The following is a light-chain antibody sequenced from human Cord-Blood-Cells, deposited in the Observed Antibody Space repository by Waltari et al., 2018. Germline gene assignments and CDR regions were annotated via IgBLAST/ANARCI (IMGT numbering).Light chain of an antibody. J-gene: IGKJ1*01. CDR1: QSISSY. V-gene: IGKV1-39*01. Sequence: IQMTQSPSSLSASVGDRVTITCRASQSISSYLNWYQQKPGKAPKLLIYAASSLQSGVPSRFSGSGSGTDFTLTISSLQPEDFATYYCRQSYSTTWTFGQGTKVEIK. CDR2: AAS. CDR3: RQSYSTTWT.